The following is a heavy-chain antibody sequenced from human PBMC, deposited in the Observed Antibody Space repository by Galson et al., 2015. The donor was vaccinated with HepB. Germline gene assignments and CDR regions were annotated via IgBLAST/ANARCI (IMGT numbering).Heavy chain of an antibody. V-gene: IGHV3-33*06. CDR2: IWYDGSKK. Sequence: SLRLSCAASGFTFSSFGMHWVRQAPGKGLEWVAVIWYDGSKKYYADSVKGRFSISRDTSKNTLYLQMNSLRAEDTAVYYCAKEALPDYGGITGFHFWGQGTLVTASS. J-gene: IGHJ4*02. D-gene: IGHD4-23*01. CDR1: GFTFSSFG. CDR3: AKEALPDYGGITGFHF.